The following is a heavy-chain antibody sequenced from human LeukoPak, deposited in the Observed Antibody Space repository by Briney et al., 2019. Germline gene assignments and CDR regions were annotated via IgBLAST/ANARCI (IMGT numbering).Heavy chain of an antibody. CDR3: ARLRGDFWSGYYFDY. V-gene: IGHV4-30-4*01. J-gene: IGHJ4*02. D-gene: IGHD3-3*01. CDR1: GGSISNGYYY. CDR2: IFHSGST. Sequence: SQTLSLTCTVSGGSISNGYYYWSWIRQPPGEGLEWIGYIFHSGSTYYTPSLRSRVSISIDTSKNQFSLKLSSVTAADTAVYYCARLRGDFWSGYYFDYWGQGTLVTVSS.